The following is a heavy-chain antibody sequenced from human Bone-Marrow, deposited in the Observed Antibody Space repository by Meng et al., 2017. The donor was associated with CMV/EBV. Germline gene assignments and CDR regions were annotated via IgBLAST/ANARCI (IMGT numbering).Heavy chain of an antibody. CDR1: GGSISSGGYY. J-gene: IGHJ5*02. CDR2: IYFSVST. D-gene: IGHD6-6*01. CDR3: ARVGSLFSSSSDYWFDP. V-gene: IGHV4-31*03. Sequence: SETLSLTCTVSGGSISSGGYYWSWIRQHPGKGLEWFGYIYFSVSTYYNPSLKSRVTISVDTSKNQFSLNLSSVTAADTAVYSCARVGSLFSSSSDYWFDPWGQGTLVTVSS.